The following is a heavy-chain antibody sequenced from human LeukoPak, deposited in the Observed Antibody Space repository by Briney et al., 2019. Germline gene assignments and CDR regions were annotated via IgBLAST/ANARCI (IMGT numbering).Heavy chain of an antibody. CDR3: ARQRGGQYEDGFDI. CDR2: INPSGGTT. D-gene: IGHD2-8*01. Sequence: ASVKASCKASGYTFSSSYMHWVRQAPGQGLEWMGIINPSGGTTIYAQRFQGRVTMTRDTSTSTVYMELSSLRYEDTAVYYCARQRGGQYEDGFDIWGQRTMVTVSS. J-gene: IGHJ3*02. CDR1: GYTFSSSY. V-gene: IGHV1-46*01.